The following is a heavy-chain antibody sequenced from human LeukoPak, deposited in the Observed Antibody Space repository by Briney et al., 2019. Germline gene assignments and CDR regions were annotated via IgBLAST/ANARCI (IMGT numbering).Heavy chain of an antibody. CDR3: ARDMTTVTTLFDY. J-gene: IGHJ4*02. CDR2: IIPIFGTA. Sequence: ASVKVSCKASGGTFSSYAISWVRQAPGQGLEWMGGIIPIFGTANYAQKFQGRVTITADKSTSTAYMELSSLRSEDTAVYYCARDMTTVTTLFDYWGQGTLVTVSS. V-gene: IGHV1-69*06. D-gene: IGHD4-17*01. CDR1: GGTFSSYA.